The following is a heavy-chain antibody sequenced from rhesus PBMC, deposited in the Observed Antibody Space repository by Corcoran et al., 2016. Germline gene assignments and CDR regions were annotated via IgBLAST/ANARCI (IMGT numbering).Heavy chain of an antibody. CDR2: ITESART. V-gene: IGHV4-122*02. CDR1: GYSIRSGYY. CDR3: ARAAGGSGWPFDY. D-gene: IGHD6-31*01. Sequence: QVQLQESGPGLVKPSEPLSLTCAVSGYSIRSGYYWSWIRQPPGKGREWIGYITESARTSTHPSIKSRVTIPRDTAKNQFALKLSSVTAADTAVYYGARAAGGSGWPFDYWGQGVLVTVSS. J-gene: IGHJ4*01.